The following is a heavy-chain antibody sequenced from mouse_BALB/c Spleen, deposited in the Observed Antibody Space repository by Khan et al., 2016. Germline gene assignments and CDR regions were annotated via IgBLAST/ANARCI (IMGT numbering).Heavy chain of an antibody. Sequence: EVELVESGGGLVKPGGSLKLSCAASGFTFSSYTMSWVRQTPEKRLEWVATISSGGNYTYYPDTVKGRFTISRDNAKNTLYLQIGSLKSEDTAMYYCTRDSSGGFAYWGQGTLVTVSA. D-gene: IGHD3-1*01. CDR2: ISSGGNYT. CDR3: TRDSSGGFAY. J-gene: IGHJ3*01. V-gene: IGHV5-6-4*01. CDR1: GFTFSSYT.